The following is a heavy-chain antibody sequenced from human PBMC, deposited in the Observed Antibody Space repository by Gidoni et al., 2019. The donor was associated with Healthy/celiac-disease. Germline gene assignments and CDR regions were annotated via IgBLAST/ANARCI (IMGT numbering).Heavy chain of an antibody. CDR1: GYTFTGYY. CDR2: INPNSGGT. D-gene: IGHD2-15*01. V-gene: IGHV1-2*02. Sequence: QVQLVQSGAEVKKPGASVKVSCKASGYTFTGYYMHWVRQAPRQGLEWMGWINPNSGGTNYAQKFQGRVTMTRDTSISTAYMELSRLRSDDTAVYYCARVPCSGGSCYSFDYWGQGTLVTVSS. J-gene: IGHJ4*02. CDR3: ARVPCSGGSCYSFDY.